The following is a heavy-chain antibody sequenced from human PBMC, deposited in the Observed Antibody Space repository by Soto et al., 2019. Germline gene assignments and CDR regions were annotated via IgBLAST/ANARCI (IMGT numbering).Heavy chain of an antibody. CDR1: GFTFSSYG. J-gene: IGHJ4*02. D-gene: IGHD2-15*01. V-gene: IGHV3-33*01. Sequence: PGGSLRLSCAASGFTFSSYGMHWVRQAPGKGLEWVAIIWYDGTNKNYADSVKGRFTISRDNSKNTLYLHMNGLRAEDTAVYYCARAWDIVVVVAAIKMGRSDYWGQGTLVTVSS. CDR2: IWYDGTNK. CDR3: ARAWDIVVVVAAIKMGRSDY.